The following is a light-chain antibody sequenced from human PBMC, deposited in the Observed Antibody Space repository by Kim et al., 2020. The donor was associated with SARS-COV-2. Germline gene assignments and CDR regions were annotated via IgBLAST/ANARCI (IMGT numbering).Light chain of an antibody. CDR2: DAS. CDR3: QQYTGSPIT. CDR1: QSVRNGY. Sequence: VLTQSPGTLSLSLGERATLSCRASQSVRNGYLAWYQQKPGQAPRLLIYDASSRATGIPDRFSGSGSGTDFTLTISRLEPEDFAVYYCQQYTGSPITFGQGTRLEIK. V-gene: IGKV3-20*01. J-gene: IGKJ5*01.